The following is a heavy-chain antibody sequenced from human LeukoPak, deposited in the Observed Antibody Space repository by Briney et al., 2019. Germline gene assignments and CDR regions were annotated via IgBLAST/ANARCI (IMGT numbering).Heavy chain of an antibody. CDR1: GGSISSYY. D-gene: IGHD1-26*01. Sequence: PSETLSLTCTVSGGSISSYYWSWIRQPAGKGLEWIGRIYTSGSTNYNPSLKSRVTISVDTSKNQFSLKLSSVTAADTAVYYCARDRRVGPRSPSWFDYWGQGTLVTVSS. J-gene: IGHJ4*02. CDR2: IYTSGST. CDR3: ARDRRVGPRSPSWFDY. V-gene: IGHV4-4*07.